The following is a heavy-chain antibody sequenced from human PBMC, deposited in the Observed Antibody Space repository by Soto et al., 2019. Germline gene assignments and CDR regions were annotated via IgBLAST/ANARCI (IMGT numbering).Heavy chain of an antibody. J-gene: IGHJ6*02. CDR3: ARGLRTNGLDV. D-gene: IGHD4-17*01. CDR2: ISTYNGNT. CDR1: GYKFTTYG. V-gene: IGHV1-18*04. Sequence: QVQLLQSGAEVKKPGASVKVSCKASGYKFTTYGITCVRQAPGQGLEWLGGISTYNGNTYYAQNLQDRVTMTTETSTSTAYLEVRSLTSDDTAVYFCARGLRTNGLDVWGQGTTVTVSS.